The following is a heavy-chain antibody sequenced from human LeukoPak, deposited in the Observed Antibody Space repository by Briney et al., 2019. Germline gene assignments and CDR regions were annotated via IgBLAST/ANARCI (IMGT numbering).Heavy chain of an antibody. V-gene: IGHV4-34*01. CDR3: ARLGDFWSGYPQSDY. Sequence: PSETLSLTCAVYGGSFSGYYWSWIRQPPGKGLEWIGEIDHSGSTNYNPSLKSRVTISVDTSKNQFSLKLSSVTAADTAVYYCARLGDFWSGYPQSDYWGQGTLVTVSS. CDR1: GGSFSGYY. D-gene: IGHD3-3*01. CDR2: IDHSGST. J-gene: IGHJ4*02.